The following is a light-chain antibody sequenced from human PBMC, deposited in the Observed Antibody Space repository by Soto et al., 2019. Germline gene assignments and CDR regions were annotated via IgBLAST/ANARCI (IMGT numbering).Light chain of an antibody. Sequence: QSVLTQPASVSGSPGQSLTISYTGTSSDVGGYNYVSWYQQHPGKAPKVMIFDVSNRPSGVSDRFSGSKSGNTASLTISGLQAEDEADYYCSPYTSSSTYVFGTGTKVTVL. CDR3: SPYTSSSTYV. J-gene: IGLJ1*01. CDR2: DVS. V-gene: IGLV2-14*01. CDR1: SSDVGGYNY.